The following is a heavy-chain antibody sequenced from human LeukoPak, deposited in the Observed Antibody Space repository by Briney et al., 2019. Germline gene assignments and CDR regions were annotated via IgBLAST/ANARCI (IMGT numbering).Heavy chain of an antibody. D-gene: IGHD3-9*01. CDR1: GFTFRSYW. J-gene: IGHJ3*02. V-gene: IGHV3-7*01. CDR2: IKQDGTEK. CDR3: ARRYFDWFLGAGGSLDI. Sequence: GGSLRLSCAGSGFTFRSYWMHWVGQATGKGVGWVANIKQDGTEKYYVGSVKGRFTISRDNAHDSVYLQMNSVRAEDTAVYYCARRYFDWFLGAGGSLDIWGQGTMVTVSS.